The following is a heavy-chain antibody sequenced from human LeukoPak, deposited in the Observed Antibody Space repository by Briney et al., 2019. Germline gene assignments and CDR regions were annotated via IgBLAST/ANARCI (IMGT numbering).Heavy chain of an antibody. CDR2: ISSSSSYI. D-gene: IGHD1/OR15-1a*01. J-gene: IGHJ3*02. CDR1: GFTFSTYS. Sequence: GGSLRLSCAASGFTFSTYSMNWVRQAPGKGLEWVSSISSSSSYIYYADSVKGRFTISRDNAKNSLYLQMNSLRAEDTAVYYCARVKREQRDNDAFDIWGQGTMVIVSS. V-gene: IGHV3-21*01. CDR3: ARVKREQRDNDAFDI.